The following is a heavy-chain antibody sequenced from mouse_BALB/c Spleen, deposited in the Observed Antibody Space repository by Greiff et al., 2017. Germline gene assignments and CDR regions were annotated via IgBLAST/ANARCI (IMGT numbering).Heavy chain of an antibody. CDR3: AKHIFYYGSSSYYAMDY. CDR2: IWGGGST. Sequence: LVAPSQSLSIPCTVSGFSLTDYGVSWIRKPPGKGLEWLGVIWGGGSTYYNSALKSRLSTSKDNSKSQVFLTMNSLQTDDTAMYYCAKHIFYYGSSSYYAMDYWGQGTSVTVSS. V-gene: IGHV2-6-5*01. D-gene: IGHD1-1*01. J-gene: IGHJ4*01. CDR1: GFSLTDYG.